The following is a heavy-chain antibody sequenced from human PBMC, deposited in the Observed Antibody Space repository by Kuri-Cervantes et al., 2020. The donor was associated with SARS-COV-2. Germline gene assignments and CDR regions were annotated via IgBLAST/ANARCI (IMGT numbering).Heavy chain of an antibody. CDR1: GYTFTSYG. CDR2: IIPIFGTT. Sequence: SVKVSCKASGYTFTSYGISWVRQAPGQGLEWMGRIIPIFGTTNFAQRFQGRVTITADESTSTAYMELSSLRFEDTAVYYCARLRSLGYCTSGVCSPNFFEIWGQGTMVTVS. V-gene: IGHV1-69*13. D-gene: IGHD2-8*01. J-gene: IGHJ3*02. CDR3: ARLRSLGYCTSGVCSPNFFEI.